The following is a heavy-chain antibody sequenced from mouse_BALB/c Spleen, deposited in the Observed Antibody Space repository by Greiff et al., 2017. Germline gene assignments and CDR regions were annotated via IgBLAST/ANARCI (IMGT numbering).Heavy chain of an antibody. CDR1: GYTFTSYW. Sequence: LQQPGSELVRPGASVKLSCKASGYTFTSYWMHWVKQRHGQGLEWIGNIYPGSGSTNYDEKFKSKGTLTVDTSSSTAYMHLSSLTSEDSAVYYCTRDYGSSHLDYWGQGTTLTVSS. D-gene: IGHD1-1*01. CDR2: IYPGSGST. J-gene: IGHJ2*01. V-gene: IGHV1S22*01. CDR3: TRDYGSSHLDY.